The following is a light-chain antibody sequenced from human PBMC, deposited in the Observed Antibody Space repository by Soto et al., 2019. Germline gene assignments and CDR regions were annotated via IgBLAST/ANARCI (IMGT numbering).Light chain of an antibody. CDR3: QQNNKWPPVT. V-gene: IGKV3-15*01. Sequence: EVVMTQAPATLSVFPGEGVTLSCRAIQTISTDLAWYQQKPGQAPRLLIYGASTRATGVPDRFSGGGSGTEFTLTISCLQSEDFAFYYCQQNNKWPPVTFGGGTKVDIK. J-gene: IGKJ4*01. CDR2: GAS. CDR1: QTISTD.